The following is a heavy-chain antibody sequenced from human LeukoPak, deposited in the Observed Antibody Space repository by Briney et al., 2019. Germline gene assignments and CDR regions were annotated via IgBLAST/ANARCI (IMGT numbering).Heavy chain of an antibody. CDR2: IYYSGST. CDR3: AREDSSTSFRFDP. CDR1: GGSISSGGYY. D-gene: IGHD6-13*01. V-gene: IGHV4-31*03. J-gene: IGHJ5*02. Sequence: SQTLSLTCTVSGGSISSGGYYWSWIRQHPGEGLEWIGYIYYSGSTYYNPSLKSRVTISVDTSKNQFSLKLSSVTAADTAVYYCAREDSSTSFRFDPWGQGTLVTVSS.